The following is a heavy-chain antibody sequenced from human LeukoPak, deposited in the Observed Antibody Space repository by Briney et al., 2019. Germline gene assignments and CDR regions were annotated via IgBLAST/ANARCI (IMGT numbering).Heavy chain of an antibody. D-gene: IGHD4-17*01. Sequence: PGGSLRLSCTASGFTFGDYAMSWFRQAPGKGLEWVGFIRSKAYGGTTEYAASVKGRFTISRDDSKSIAYLQMNSLKTEDTAVYYCTLTPPESTYGYWGQGTLVTVSS. CDR1: GFTFGDYA. CDR3: TLTPPESTYGY. J-gene: IGHJ4*02. CDR2: IRSKAYGGTT. V-gene: IGHV3-49*03.